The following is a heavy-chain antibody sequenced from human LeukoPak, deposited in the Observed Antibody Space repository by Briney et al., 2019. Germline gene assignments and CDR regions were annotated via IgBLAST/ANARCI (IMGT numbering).Heavy chain of an antibody. CDR2: IYTSGIT. J-gene: IGHJ4*02. V-gene: IGHV4-61*02. D-gene: IGHD2-21*02. CDR1: GGSMSSGSYY. Sequence: SATLSLTCTVSGGSMSSGSYYWSWIRQPAGKPLEWIGRIYTSGITIYKSSLESRVTISIDTSKNRFSLKLNSVTASDTAVYYCARLVDRLMFDYWGQGTQVTVSS. CDR3: ARLVDRLMFDY.